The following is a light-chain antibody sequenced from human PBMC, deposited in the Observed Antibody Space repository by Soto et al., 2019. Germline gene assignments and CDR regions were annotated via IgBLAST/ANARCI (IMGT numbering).Light chain of an antibody. J-gene: IGKJ1*01. Sequence: EIVLTQSQDTLSLSPGERATLSCRASQSVSSSYLAWYQQTPGQAPRLLIYGTSNRATGIPDRFSGSGSGTDFTLTISRLEPEDFAVYYCQQYGNSRWTFGQGTKVDIK. CDR1: QSVSSSY. CDR2: GTS. V-gene: IGKV3-20*01. CDR3: QQYGNSRWT.